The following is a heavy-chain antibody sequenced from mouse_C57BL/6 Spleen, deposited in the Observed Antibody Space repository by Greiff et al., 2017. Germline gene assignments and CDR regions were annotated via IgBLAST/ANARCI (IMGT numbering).Heavy chain of an antibody. CDR3: ARGGGYYFDY. Sequence: EVQRVESEGGLVQPGSSMKLSCTASGFTFSDYYMAWVRQVPEKGLEWVANINYDGSSTYYLDSLKSRFIISRDNAKNILYLQMSSLKSEDTATYYCARGGGYYFDYWGQGTTLTVSS. V-gene: IGHV5-16*01. CDR1: GFTFSDYY. CDR2: INYDGSST. J-gene: IGHJ2*01.